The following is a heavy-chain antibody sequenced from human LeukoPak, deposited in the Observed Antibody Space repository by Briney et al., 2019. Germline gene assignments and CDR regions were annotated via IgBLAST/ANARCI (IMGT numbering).Heavy chain of an antibody. D-gene: IGHD2-2*01. J-gene: IGHJ4*02. CDR1: GFTFSSYE. Sequence: GGSLRLSCAASGFTFSSYEMNWVRQAPGKGLEWVSYISSSGNTIYYADSVKGRFTISRDNAKNSLYLQMNSLRSEDTAVYYCAKGGGPYHLPTDYWGQGTLVTVSS. CDR2: ISSSGNTI. CDR3: AKGGGPYHLPTDY. V-gene: IGHV3-48*03.